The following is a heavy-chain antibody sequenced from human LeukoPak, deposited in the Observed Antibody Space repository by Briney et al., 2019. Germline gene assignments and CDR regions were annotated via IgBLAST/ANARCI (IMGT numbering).Heavy chain of an antibody. CDR3: ATRGNSPVYFDWLFPYFDY. D-gene: IGHD3-9*01. CDR2: IRYDGSNK. J-gene: IGHJ4*02. V-gene: IGHV3-30*02. Sequence: PGGSLRLSCAASGFTFSSYGMHWVRQAPGKGLEWVAFIRYDGSNKYYADSVKGRFTISRDNSKNTLYLQMNSLRAEDTAVYYCATRGNSPVYFDWLFPYFDYWGQGTLVTVSS. CDR1: GFTFSSYG.